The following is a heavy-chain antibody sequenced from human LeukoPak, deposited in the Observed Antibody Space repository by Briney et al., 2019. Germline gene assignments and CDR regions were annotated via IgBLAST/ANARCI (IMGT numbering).Heavy chain of an antibody. V-gene: IGHV4-39*01. Sequence: SETLSLTCTVSGGSISSSSYYWGWIRQLPGKGLEWIGSIYYSGSTYYNPSLKSRVTISVDTSKNQFSLKLSSVTAADTAVYYCARSISSSWYYFDYWGQGTLVTVSS. CDR2: IYYSGST. D-gene: IGHD6-13*01. CDR1: GGSISSSSYY. J-gene: IGHJ4*02. CDR3: ARSISSSWYYFDY.